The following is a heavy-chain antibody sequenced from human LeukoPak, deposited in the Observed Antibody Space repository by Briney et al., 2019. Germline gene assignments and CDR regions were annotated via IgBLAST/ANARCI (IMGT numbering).Heavy chain of an antibody. V-gene: IGHV5-51*01. Sequence: GESLKISCQGSGYSFTSYWIGWVRQMPGKGLEWIGIIYPGDSDTRYSPSFQGQVTISADKSISTAYLQWSSLKASDTAMYYCARLYYYDSSGYYYDAPNFDYWGQGTLVTVSS. CDR1: GYSFTSYW. CDR2: IYPGDSDT. J-gene: IGHJ4*02. D-gene: IGHD3-22*01. CDR3: ARLYYYDSSGYYYDAPNFDY.